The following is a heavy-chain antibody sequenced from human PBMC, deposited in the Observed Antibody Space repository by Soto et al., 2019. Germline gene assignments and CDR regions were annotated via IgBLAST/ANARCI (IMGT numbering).Heavy chain of an antibody. CDR3: TRHIIYVRYYSYLMEV. Sequence: GDSLKISCKGSGYTFTDYWIGWVRQLPGKGLEWMGIIYPGDSDTRYSPSFQGHVTITVDKSTSTAYLQWNTLKASDTAMYYYTRHIIYVRYYSYLMEVWAQGTTFLLSS. J-gene: IGHJ6*02. CDR1: GYTFTDYW. CDR2: IYPGDSDT. D-gene: IGHD3-10*02. V-gene: IGHV5-51*01.